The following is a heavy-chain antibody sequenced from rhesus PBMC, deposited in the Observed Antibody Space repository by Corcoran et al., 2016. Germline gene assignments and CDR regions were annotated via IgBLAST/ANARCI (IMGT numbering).Heavy chain of an antibody. CDR1: GFTFSGYG. CDR2: IDNGGSST. Sequence: EVQLVESGGGLAKPGEALRSSWGASGFTFSGYGRHVAAQIPGKGLEWISCIDNGGSSTYYADSVKGRFTISRDNSKNTLSLQMNSLRAEDTAVYYCTDAYDIESWGQGVQVTVSS. CDR3: TDAYDIES. D-gene: IGHD3-40*01. V-gene: IGHV3S42*01. J-gene: IGHJ4*01.